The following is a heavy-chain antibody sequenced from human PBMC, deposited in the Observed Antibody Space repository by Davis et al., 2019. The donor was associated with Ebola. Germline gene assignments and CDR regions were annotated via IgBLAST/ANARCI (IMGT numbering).Heavy chain of an antibody. J-gene: IGHJ4*02. CDR1: GFSFATYG. CDR3: ARDRYGERYFDY. D-gene: IGHD3-10*01. Sequence: GESLKISCTASGFSFATYGMHWVRQAPGKGLEWVASMSFHERHTAYIDSVKGRFTVSRDNSKNTLYWQMNSLRPEDTAVYYCARDRYGERYFDYWGQGTLVTVSS. V-gene: IGHV3-30*03. CDR2: MSFHERHT.